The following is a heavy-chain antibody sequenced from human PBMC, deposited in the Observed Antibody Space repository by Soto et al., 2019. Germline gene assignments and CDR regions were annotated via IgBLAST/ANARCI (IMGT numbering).Heavy chain of an antibody. J-gene: IGHJ3*02. D-gene: IGHD2-15*01. CDR2: IGTAGDT. CDR1: GFTFSSYA. Sequence: GGSLRLSCAASGFTFSSYATNWVRQAPGKGLEWVSAIGTAGDTYYPGSVKGRFTISRENAKNSLYLQMNSLRAGDTAVYYCARGYCSGGSCYSAFDIWGQGTMVTVSS. V-gene: IGHV3-13*01. CDR3: ARGYCSGGSCYSAFDI.